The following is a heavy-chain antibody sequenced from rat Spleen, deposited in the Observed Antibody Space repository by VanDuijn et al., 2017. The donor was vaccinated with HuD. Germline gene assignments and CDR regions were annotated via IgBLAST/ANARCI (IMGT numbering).Heavy chain of an antibody. D-gene: IGHD1-9*01. Sequence: EVQLVESGGGLVQPGRSLKLSCAASGFTFSDYNMAWVRQAPKKGLEWVATIIYDGSSTYYRDSVKGRFTISRDNAKSTLYLQMDSLRSEDTATYYCARHTPYYGYNYFDYWGQGVMVTVSS. CDR1: GFTFSDYN. CDR2: IIYDGSST. V-gene: IGHV5-7*01. J-gene: IGHJ2*01. CDR3: ARHTPYYGYNYFDY.